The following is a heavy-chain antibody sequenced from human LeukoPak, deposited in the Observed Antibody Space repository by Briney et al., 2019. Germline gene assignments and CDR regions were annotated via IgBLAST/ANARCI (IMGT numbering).Heavy chain of an antibody. D-gene: IGHD2-2*01. Sequence: GRSLRLSCAASGFTFSTYGIHWVRQAPGKGLEWVAVISYDGSNKYYADSVKGRFTISRDNSKNTLYLEMNSLRAEDTAIYYCAKPNCNSATCLTWSPSCFDHWGQGTLVTVSS. CDR1: GFTFSTYG. V-gene: IGHV3-30*18. J-gene: IGHJ4*02. CDR2: ISYDGSNK. CDR3: AKPNCNSATCLTWSPSCFDH.